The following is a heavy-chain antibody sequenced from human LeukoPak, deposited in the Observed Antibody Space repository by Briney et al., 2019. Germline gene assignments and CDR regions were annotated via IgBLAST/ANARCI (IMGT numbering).Heavy chain of an antibody. Sequence: PSETLSLTCAVYGGSFSGYYWSWIRQPPGKGLEWIGEINHSGSTNYNPSLKSRVTISVDTSKNQFSLKLSSVTAADTAVYYCARARRLNSGGYCSSTSCYAGSGLDYWGQGTLVTVSS. CDR3: ARARRLNSGGYCSSTSCYAGSGLDY. V-gene: IGHV4-34*01. J-gene: IGHJ4*02. D-gene: IGHD2-2*01. CDR2: INHSGST. CDR1: GGSFSGYY.